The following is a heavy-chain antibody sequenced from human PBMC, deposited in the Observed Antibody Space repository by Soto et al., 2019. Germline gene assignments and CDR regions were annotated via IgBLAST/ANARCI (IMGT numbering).Heavy chain of an antibody. D-gene: IGHD5-18*01. Sequence: GGSLRLSCVGSGLSLSNIWTSWVRQVPGKGLEWVANIKQGGTETYYVDSVKGRFTISKDHAKNSLYLQMNSLRVEDTALYYCASLDTARVETAGYWGQGTRVTGSS. V-gene: IGHV3-7*01. CDR2: IKQGGTET. CDR3: ASLDTARVETAGY. J-gene: IGHJ4*02. CDR1: GLSLSNIW.